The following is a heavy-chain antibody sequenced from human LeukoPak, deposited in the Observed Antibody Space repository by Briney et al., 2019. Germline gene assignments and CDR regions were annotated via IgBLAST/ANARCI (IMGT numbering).Heavy chain of an antibody. CDR2: ISGSGGST. CDR1: GFTLSSNA. J-gene: IGHJ6*03. Sequence: PGGSLRLSCAASGFTLSSNAMNWVRQAPGKGLEWVSGISGSGGSTYYADSVKGRFTISRDKSKNTLYLQMNSLRAEDTAVYYCARGDYGGYYYYYMDVWGKGTTVTVSS. D-gene: IGHD4-23*01. V-gene: IGHV3-23*01. CDR3: ARGDYGGYYYYYMDV.